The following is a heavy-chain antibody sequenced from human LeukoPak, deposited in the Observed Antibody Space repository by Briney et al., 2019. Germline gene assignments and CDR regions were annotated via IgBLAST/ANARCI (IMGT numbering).Heavy chain of an antibody. J-gene: IGHJ4*02. V-gene: IGHV1-2*02. CDR2: INPNSGGT. Sequence: ASVKVSFKASGYTFTGYYMHWVRQAPGQGLEWMGWINPNSGGTNYAQKFQGRVTMTRDTSISTAYMELSRLRSDDTAVYYCARDVYGSGSYSSDYWGQGTLVTVSS. CDR3: ARDVYGSGSYSSDY. CDR1: GYTFTGYY. D-gene: IGHD3-10*01.